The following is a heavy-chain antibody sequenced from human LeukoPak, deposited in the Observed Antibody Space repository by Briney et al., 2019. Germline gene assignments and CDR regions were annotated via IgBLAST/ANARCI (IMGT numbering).Heavy chain of an antibody. V-gene: IGHV3-21*01. Sequence: GGSLRPSCAASGFTFSNYNMNWVRQAPGKGLEWVSTISSSRSSYIYYADSVKGRFTISRDNAKNSLYLQMNSLRAEDTAVYYCARDPPSFQYWGQGTLVTVSA. J-gene: IGHJ1*01. CDR2: ISSSRSSYI. CDR1: GFTFSNYN. CDR3: ARDPPSFQY.